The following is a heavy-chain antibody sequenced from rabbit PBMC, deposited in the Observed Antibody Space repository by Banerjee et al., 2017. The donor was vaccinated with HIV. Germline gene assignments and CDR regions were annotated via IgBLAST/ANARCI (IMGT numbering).Heavy chain of an antibody. V-gene: IGHV1S40*01. CDR3: VRVIATMTMVITGFNL. CDR1: GFSFSSSYY. J-gene: IGHJ4*01. D-gene: IGHD2-1*01. CDR2: IYTGSSNNT. Sequence: QSLEESGGDLVKPGASLTLTCTASGFSFSSSYYMCWVRQAPGKGLEWIGCIYTGSSNNTYYASWAKGRFTISRTSSTTVTLQLNSLTAADTATYFCVRVIATMTMVITGFNLWGQGTLVTVS.